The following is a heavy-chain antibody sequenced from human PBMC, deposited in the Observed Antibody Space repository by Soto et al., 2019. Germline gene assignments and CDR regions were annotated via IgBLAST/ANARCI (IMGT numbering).Heavy chain of an antibody. D-gene: IGHD4-4*01. CDR3: ARQNRHSNYYYYGMDV. V-gene: IGHV5-51*01. CDR2: IYPGDSDT. Sequence: PGESLKISCKGSGYSFTSYWIGWVRQMPGKGLEWMGIIYPGDSDTRYSPSSQGQVTISADKSISTAYLQWSSLKASDTAMYYCARQNRHSNYYYYGMDVWGQGTTVTVSS. J-gene: IGHJ6*02. CDR1: GYSFTSYW.